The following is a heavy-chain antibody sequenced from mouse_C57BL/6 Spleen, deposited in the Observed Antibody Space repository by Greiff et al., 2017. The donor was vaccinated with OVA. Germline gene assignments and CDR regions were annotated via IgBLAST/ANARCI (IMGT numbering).Heavy chain of an antibody. CDR3: TRSRGYYGSSPYFDV. D-gene: IGHD1-1*01. V-gene: IGHV1-15*01. Sequence: VQLQQSGAELVRPGASVTLSCKASGYTFTDYEMHWVKQTPVHGLEWIGAIDPETGGTAYNQKFKGKAILTADKSSSTAYMELRSLTSEDSAVYYCTRSRGYYGSSPYFDVWGTGTTGTVSS. J-gene: IGHJ1*03. CDR2: IDPETGGT. CDR1: GYTFTDYE.